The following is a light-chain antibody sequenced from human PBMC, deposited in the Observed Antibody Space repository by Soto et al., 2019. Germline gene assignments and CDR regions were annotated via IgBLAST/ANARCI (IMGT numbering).Light chain of an antibody. Sequence: QSVVTQPASVSGSPGQSVTISCSGSDIGNYNLVSWYQHLPGRAPKLLIFGVTMRPSGISDRFSGSKSASTASLTISGLQSEDEGDYYCASYAGSRTYVFGSGTKVTVL. CDR1: SDIGNYNL. J-gene: IGLJ1*01. CDR3: ASYAGSRTYV. CDR2: GVT. V-gene: IGLV2-23*02.